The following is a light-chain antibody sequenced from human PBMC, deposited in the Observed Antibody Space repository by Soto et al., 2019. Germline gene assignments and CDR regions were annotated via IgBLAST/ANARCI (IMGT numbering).Light chain of an antibody. CDR3: SSYTTTSTLEV. V-gene: IGLV2-14*01. CDR2: EVS. CDR1: SSDVGGYNY. J-gene: IGLJ3*02. Sequence: QPVLTQPASVSGSPGQSITISCTGTSSDVGGYNYVSWYQQHPGKAPKLMIYEVSHRPSGVSNRFSGSKSGNTASLTISGLQAEDEADYFCSSYTTTSTLEVFGGGTKLTVL.